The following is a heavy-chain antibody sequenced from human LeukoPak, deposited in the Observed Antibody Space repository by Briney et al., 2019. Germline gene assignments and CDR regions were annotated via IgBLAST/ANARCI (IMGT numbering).Heavy chain of an antibody. V-gene: IGHV1-2*02. J-gene: IGHJ4*02. CDR3: ARDPFTMVRGVISDDDY. D-gene: IGHD3-10*01. CDR1: GYTFTGYY. Sequence: ASVKVSCKASGYTFTGYYMHWVRQAPGQGLEWMGWINPNSGGINYAQKSQGRVTMTRDTSISTAYMELSRLRSDDTAVYYCARDPFTMVRGVISDDDYWGQGTLVTVSS. CDR2: INPNSGGI.